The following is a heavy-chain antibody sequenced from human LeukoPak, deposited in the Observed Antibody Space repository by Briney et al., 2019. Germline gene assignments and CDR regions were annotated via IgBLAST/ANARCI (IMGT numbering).Heavy chain of an antibody. CDR2: IYPGDSDT. CDR1: GYSFTSYW. Sequence: GESLKISCKGSGYSFTSYWIGGVRQMPGKSRECVGIIYPGDSDTRYSTSFQGQVTISADKSISTAYLKWSSLKASDTAMSYCARHGVMTGLLNWFDPWGQGNLVTVSS. J-gene: IGHJ5*02. CDR3: ARHGVMTGLLNWFDP. D-gene: IGHD2-15*01. V-gene: IGHV5-51*01.